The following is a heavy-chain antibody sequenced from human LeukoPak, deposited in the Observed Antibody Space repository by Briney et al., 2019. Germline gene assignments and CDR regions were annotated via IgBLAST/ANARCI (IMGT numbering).Heavy chain of an antibody. J-gene: IGHJ4*02. CDR2: INGDGSEI. CDR1: GFTFSTSW. Sequence: PGGSLRLSCAASGFTFSTSWMTWVRQAPGKGLEWVASINGDGSEIHYVDSVKGRFTISRDNAKNSLYLQMNSLRAEDTAVYYCARGSSKGSTSCYVSDYWGQGTLVTVSS. CDR3: ARGSSKGSTSCYVSDY. D-gene: IGHD2-2*01. V-gene: IGHV3-7*03.